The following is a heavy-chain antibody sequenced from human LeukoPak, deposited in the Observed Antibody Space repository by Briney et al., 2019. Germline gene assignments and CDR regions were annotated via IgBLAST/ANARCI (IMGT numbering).Heavy chain of an antibody. J-gene: IGHJ4*02. D-gene: IGHD3-22*01. V-gene: IGHV4-59*08. Sequence: SETLSLTCTVSGGSISSYYWSWIRQPPGKGLEWIGYIYYSGSTNYNPSLKSRVTISVDTSKNQFSLKLSSVTAADTAVYYCARHMGVNYYDSSGYPTRPFDYWGQGTLVTVSS. CDR3: ARHMGVNYYDSSGYPTRPFDY. CDR2: IYYSGST. CDR1: GGSISSYY.